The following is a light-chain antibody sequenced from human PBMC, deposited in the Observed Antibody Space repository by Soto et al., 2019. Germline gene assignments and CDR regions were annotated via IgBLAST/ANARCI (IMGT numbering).Light chain of an antibody. J-gene: IGLJ1*01. Sequence: QSALTQPASVSGSPGQSITLSCTGTSSDVGSYNLVSWYQQHPGKAPKLMIYEVSKRPSGVSNRFSGSKSGNTASLTISGLQAEDEADYYCCSYAGSSTHYVFGTGTKLTVL. V-gene: IGLV2-23*02. CDR2: EVS. CDR3: CSYAGSSTHYV. CDR1: SSDVGSYNL.